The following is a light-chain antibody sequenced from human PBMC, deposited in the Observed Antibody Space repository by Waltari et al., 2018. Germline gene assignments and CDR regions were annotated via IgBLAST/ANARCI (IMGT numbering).Light chain of an antibody. Sequence: DIQMTQSPSSLSASIGDRVIITCQASQGIRKFLSWDQQKPGNAPKVMISDASNVETGVPSRFSGSGFGTYFTFTINSLQPEDIGTYYCQQYESLPLSFGGGTKVEVK. J-gene: IGKJ4*01. CDR2: DAS. CDR1: QGIRKF. V-gene: IGKV1-33*01. CDR3: QQYESLPLS.